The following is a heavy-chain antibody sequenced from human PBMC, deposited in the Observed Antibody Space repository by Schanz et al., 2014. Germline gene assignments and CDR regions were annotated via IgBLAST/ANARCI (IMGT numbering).Heavy chain of an antibody. CDR1: GFIFRSFG. D-gene: IGHD3-22*01. J-gene: IGHJ4*02. CDR3: AKDRSWDYDSSGYFDY. V-gene: IGHV3-33*06. Sequence: QVQLVESGGGVVQPGKSLRLSCATSGFIFRSFGIHWVRQAPGKGLEWVAVIWSDGTNEYYADSVKGRFTISRDNSKNTLYLQMNSLRAEDTAVYYCAKDRSWDYDSSGYFDYWGQGTLVTVSS. CDR2: IWSDGTNE.